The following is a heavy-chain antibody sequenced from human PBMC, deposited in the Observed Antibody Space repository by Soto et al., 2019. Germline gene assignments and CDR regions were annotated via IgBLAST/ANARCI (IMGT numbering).Heavy chain of an antibody. D-gene: IGHD3-22*01. J-gene: IGHJ5*02. V-gene: IGHV4-30-2*01. CDR2: IFPRGDT. CDR3: ARTGFYYESTGPGQENWFDP. CDR1: GGSINSGGYS. Sequence: QLQLQESGSGLKKPSQTLSLTCAVSGGSINSGGYSWSRMRQPPGKGLEWIGYIFPRGDTYYNPSLKSRVSISLDRSKKQFSLTLTSVTAADTAVYYCARTGFYYESTGPGQENWFDPWGQGILVTVSS.